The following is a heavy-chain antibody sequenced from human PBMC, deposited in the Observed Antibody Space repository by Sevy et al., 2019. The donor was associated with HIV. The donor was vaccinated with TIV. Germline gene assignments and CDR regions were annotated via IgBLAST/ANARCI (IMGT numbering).Heavy chain of an antibody. V-gene: IGHV1-18*01. CDR2: ISAYNGNT. CDR3: ARDGHYYGSGSSYYYYGMDV. J-gene: IGHJ6*02. CDR1: GYTFTSYG. D-gene: IGHD3-10*01. Sequence: ASVKVSCKASGYTFTSYGISWVRQAPGQGLEWMGWISAYNGNTNYAQKLQGRVTMTIDTSTSTAYMELRSLRSDDTAVYYCARDGHYYGSGSSYYYYGMDVWGQGTTVTVSS.